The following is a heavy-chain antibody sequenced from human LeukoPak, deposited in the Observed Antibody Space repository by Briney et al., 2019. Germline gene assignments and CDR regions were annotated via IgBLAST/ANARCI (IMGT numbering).Heavy chain of an antibody. J-gene: IGHJ4*02. CDR2: IYPADSDT. D-gene: IGHD3-10*01. V-gene: IGHV5-51*01. CDR1: GYSITSDW. Sequence: GESLKISCRASGYSITSDWIGWVRQMPGKGLEWMAIIYPADSDTRYNPSFQGQVTISADKSVNTTYLQWSSLKASDTAMYYCARARYFGSGTFFDLWGQGTLVTVSS. CDR3: ARARYFGSGTFFDL.